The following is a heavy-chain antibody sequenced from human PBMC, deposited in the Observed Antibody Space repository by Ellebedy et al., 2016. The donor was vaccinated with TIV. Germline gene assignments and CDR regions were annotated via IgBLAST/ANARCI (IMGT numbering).Heavy chain of an antibody. J-gene: IGHJ4*02. CDR3: AKDQQEGFGELLTWFDY. CDR2: ISSNGGST. V-gene: IGHV3-64*04. CDR1: GFTFSSYA. Sequence: PGGSLRLSCAASGFTFSSYAMHWVRQAPGKGLEYVSAISSNGGSTYYADSVKGRFTISRDNSKNTLYLQMNSLRAEDTAVYYCAKDQQEGFGELLTWFDYWGQGTLVTVSS. D-gene: IGHD3-10*01.